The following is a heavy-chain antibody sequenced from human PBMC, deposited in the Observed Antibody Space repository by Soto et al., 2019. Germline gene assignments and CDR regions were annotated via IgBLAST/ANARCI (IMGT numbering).Heavy chain of an antibody. D-gene: IGHD6-19*01. Sequence: SETLSLTCAVYGRSFSGYYWSWIRQPPGKGLEWIGEINHSGSTNYNPSLKSRVTISVDTSKNQFSLKLSSVTAADTAVYYCARGRGAGYYYYGMDVWGQGTTVT. CDR2: INHSGST. CDR3: ARGRGAGYYYYGMDV. J-gene: IGHJ6*02. CDR1: GRSFSGYY. V-gene: IGHV4-34*01.